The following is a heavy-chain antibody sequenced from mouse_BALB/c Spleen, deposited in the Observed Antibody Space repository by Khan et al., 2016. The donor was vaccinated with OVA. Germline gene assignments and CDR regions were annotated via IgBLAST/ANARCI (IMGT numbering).Heavy chain of an antibody. CDR1: GFTFSTYG. D-gene: IGHD1-1*01. J-gene: IGHJ3*01. V-gene: IGHV5-6*01. CDR3: ARLAYYYNSEGFAY. CDR2: ISSGGHYT. Sequence: EVELVESGGDLVKPGWSLKLSCAASGFTFSTYGMSWVRQTPDKRLEWVATISSGGHYTYYPDSVKGRFTISRDNAKNSLYLQMTSLKSEDTAIYYCARLAYYYNSEGFAYWGQGTLVTVSA.